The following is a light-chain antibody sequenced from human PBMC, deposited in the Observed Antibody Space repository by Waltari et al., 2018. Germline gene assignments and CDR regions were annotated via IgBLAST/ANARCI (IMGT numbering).Light chain of an antibody. CDR3: CSFAGSSPHVV. J-gene: IGLJ2*01. Sequence: QSALPQPASVSGSPGQSLTIPCTGTSSYVASYNLVPTYQQHPGKAPKLMIYESTKRPSVVSNRFSGSKSGNTASLTIAGLQAEDEADYYCCSFAGSSPHVVCGGGTKLTVL. V-gene: IGLV2-23*01. CDR2: EST. CDR1: SSYVASYNL.